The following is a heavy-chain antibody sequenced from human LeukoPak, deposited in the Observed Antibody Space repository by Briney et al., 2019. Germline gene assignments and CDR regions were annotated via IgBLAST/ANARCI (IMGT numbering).Heavy chain of an antibody. Sequence: PGGSLRLSCAATRFKFSIYAMSWVRQAPGKGLEWASGISGSGGSTYYADSVKGRFTISRDNSKNTLYLQMTSLRAEDTAVYYCAKDQVWIVVGSFDYWGQGTLVTVSS. D-gene: IGHD3-22*01. CDR2: ISGSGGST. CDR1: RFKFSIYA. J-gene: IGHJ4*02. CDR3: AKDQVWIVVGSFDY. V-gene: IGHV3-23*01.